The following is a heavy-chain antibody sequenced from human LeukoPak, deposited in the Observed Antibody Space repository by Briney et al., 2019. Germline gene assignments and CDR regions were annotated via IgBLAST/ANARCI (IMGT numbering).Heavy chain of an antibody. D-gene: IGHD1-7*01. Sequence: GRSLRLSCTASGFTFGDYAMSWFRQAPGRGLEWVGFIRSKAYGGTTEYAASVKGRFTISRDDSKSIAYLQMNSLKTEDTAVYYCTSITGTTAYYYYYMDVWGKGTTVTVSS. J-gene: IGHJ6*03. CDR1: GFTFGDYA. CDR2: IRSKAYGGTT. CDR3: TSITGTTAYYYYYMDV. V-gene: IGHV3-49*03.